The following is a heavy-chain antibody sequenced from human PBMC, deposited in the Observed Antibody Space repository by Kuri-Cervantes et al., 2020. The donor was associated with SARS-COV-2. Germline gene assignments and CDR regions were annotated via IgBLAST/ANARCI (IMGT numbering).Heavy chain of an antibody. J-gene: IGHJ6*03. CDR3: ARRSFQPRYYYYYYMDV. CDR2: IYYSGST. Sequence: SETLSLTCTVSGGSISSSSYYWGWIRQPPGKGLEWIGSIYYSGSTYYNPSLKSRVTISVDTSKNQFSLKLSSVTAADTAVYYCARRSFQPRYYYYYYMDVRGKGTTVTVSS. CDR1: GGSISSSSYY. V-gene: IGHV4-39*07.